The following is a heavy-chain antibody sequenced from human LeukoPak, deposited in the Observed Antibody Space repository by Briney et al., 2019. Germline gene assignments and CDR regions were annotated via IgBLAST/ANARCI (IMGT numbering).Heavy chain of an antibody. CDR3: ARAQSRGCSGGSCYDAFDI. CDR1: GYTXTSYY. V-gene: IGHV1-46*01. CDR2: INPSGGST. Sequence: GASVKVSCKASGYTXTSYYMHGVRQAPGQGLEWMGIINPSGGSTSYAQKFQGRVTMTRDTSTSTVYMELSSLRSEDTAVYYCARAQSRGCSGGSCYDAFDIWGQGTMVTVSS. J-gene: IGHJ3*02. D-gene: IGHD2-15*01.